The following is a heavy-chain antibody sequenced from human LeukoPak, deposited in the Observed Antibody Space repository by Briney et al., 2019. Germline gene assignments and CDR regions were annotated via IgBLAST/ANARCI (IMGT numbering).Heavy chain of an antibody. D-gene: IGHD3-10*01. J-gene: IGHJ4*02. V-gene: IGHV1-18*01. CDR1: GYTFTSYG. CDR3: ARDLSWFGALFFDY. CDR2: ISAYNGNT. Sequence: GASVKVSCKASGYTFTSYGISWVRQAPGQGLEWMGWISAYNGNTNYAQKLQGRVTMTTDTSTSTAYMELRSLRSDDTAVYYCARDLSWFGALFFDYWGQGTLVTVSS.